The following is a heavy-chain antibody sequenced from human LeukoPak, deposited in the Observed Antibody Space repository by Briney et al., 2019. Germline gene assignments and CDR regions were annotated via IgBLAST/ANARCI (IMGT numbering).Heavy chain of an antibody. CDR1: GYTFTIYY. CDR3: ARSLRMYNWFDP. Sequence: ASVKVSFKASGYTFTIYYMHWVRQGPGQGGEWMGVINPSGGSTSYAQKFQGRVTMTRDTSTSTVYMQLSSLRSEDTAVYYCARSLRMYNWFDPWGQGTLVTVSS. V-gene: IGHV1-46*01. CDR2: INPSGGST. D-gene: IGHD2-8*01. J-gene: IGHJ5*02.